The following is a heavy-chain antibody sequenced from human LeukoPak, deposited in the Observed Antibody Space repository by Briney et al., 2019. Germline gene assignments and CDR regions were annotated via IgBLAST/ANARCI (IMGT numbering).Heavy chain of an antibody. D-gene: IGHD2-2*01. J-gene: IGHJ4*02. CDR3: AKGGYCSSTSCYEHCDY. Sequence: GGSLRLSCAASGFTVSSNEMSWVRQAPGKGLEWVSLISWDADNSYYADSVKGRFTISRDNSKNSLYLQMNSLRAEDTALYYCAKGGYCSSTSCYEHCDYWGQGTLVTVSS. CDR1: GFTVSSNE. CDR2: ISWDADNS. V-gene: IGHV3-43D*03.